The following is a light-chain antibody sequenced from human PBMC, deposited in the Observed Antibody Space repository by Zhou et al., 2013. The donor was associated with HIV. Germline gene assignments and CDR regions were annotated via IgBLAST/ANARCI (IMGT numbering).Light chain of an antibody. CDR1: QNIRNSD. Sequence: EIVLTQSPGTLSLSPGERATLSCKASQNIRNSDLGWYQQRPGRAPRLLIYQTSRRAAGVPERFSGRGSGTDFSLTISRLEPEDSAVYYCQRYAASPPFNFGGGTKVEI. CDR2: QTS. J-gene: IGKJ4*01. V-gene: IGKV3-20*01. CDR3: QRYAASPPFN.